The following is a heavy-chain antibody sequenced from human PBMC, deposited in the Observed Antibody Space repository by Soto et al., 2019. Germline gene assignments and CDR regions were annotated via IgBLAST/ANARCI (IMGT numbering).Heavy chain of an antibody. CDR2: ISGGGYTA. CDR1: GLTSRSHA. Sequence: EVQLLESGGGLVQPGGSLRLSCVVSGLTSRSHAMSWVRQAPGQGLEWVAGISGGGYTAYYPDSVRGRFTISRDNSKNTVYLQIDNLRADDTAVYYCAKDQGVATIKSNFDYWGQGTLVTVSS. CDR3: AKDQGVATIKSNFDY. V-gene: IGHV3-23*01. J-gene: IGHJ4*02. D-gene: IGHD5-12*01.